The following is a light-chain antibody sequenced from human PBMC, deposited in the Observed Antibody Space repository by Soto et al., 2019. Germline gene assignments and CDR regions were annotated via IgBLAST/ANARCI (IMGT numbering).Light chain of an antibody. J-gene: IGLJ1*01. CDR1: SSDVGGYDY. CDR3: SSYAGRTLYV. CDR2: EVT. Sequence: QSALTQPPSASGSPGQSVTISCTGTSSDVGGYDYVSWYQQRPGKAPKLLIHEVTKRPSGVPDRSSGSKSGNTASLTVSGLQAEDEADYYCSSYAGRTLYVFGTGTKVTV. V-gene: IGLV2-8*01.